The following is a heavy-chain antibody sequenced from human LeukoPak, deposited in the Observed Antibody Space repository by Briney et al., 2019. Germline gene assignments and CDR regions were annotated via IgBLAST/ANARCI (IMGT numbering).Heavy chain of an antibody. D-gene: IGHD2-21*01. Sequence: PSETLSLTCTVSGGSISSYYWSWIRQPQGKGLEWIGYIYYSGSTNYNPSLKSRVTISVDTSKNQFSLKLSSVTAADTAVYYCARKGRCGGDCYPPDVCSKGTTVTASS. CDR2: IYYSGST. CDR1: GGSISSYY. V-gene: IGHV4-59*01. J-gene: IGHJ6*04. CDR3: ARKGRCGGDCYPPDV.